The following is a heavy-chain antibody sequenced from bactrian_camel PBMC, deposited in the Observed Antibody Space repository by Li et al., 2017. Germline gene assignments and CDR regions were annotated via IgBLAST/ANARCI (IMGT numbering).Heavy chain of an antibody. CDR2: IYTADGVT. CDR1: RSTYSSSNA. Sequence: HVQLVESGGGSVQAGGSLRLSCVASRSTYSSSNAMGWFRQAPGEEREAVAVIYTADGVTYYRASVKGRLTISQDNAKNTAYLQMNRLKSEDTALYYCATLMVGSWYPPDFGYWGQGTQVTVS. J-gene: IGHJ6*01. CDR3: ATLMVGSWYPPDFGY. D-gene: IGHD6*01. V-gene: IGHV3S54*01.